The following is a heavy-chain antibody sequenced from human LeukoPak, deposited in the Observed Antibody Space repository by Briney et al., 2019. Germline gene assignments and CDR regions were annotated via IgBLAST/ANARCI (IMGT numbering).Heavy chain of an antibody. D-gene: IGHD3-10*01. CDR2: IYHSGST. J-gene: IGHJ6*04. V-gene: IGHV4-30-2*01. Sequence: SETLSLTCAVSGGSISSGGYSWSWIRQPPGKGLEWIGYIYHSGSTYYNPSLKSRVTISVDRSKNQFSLKLSSATAADTAVYYCARSMVRGHYYGMDVWGKGTTVTVSS. CDR1: GGSISSGGYS. CDR3: ARSMVRGHYYGMDV.